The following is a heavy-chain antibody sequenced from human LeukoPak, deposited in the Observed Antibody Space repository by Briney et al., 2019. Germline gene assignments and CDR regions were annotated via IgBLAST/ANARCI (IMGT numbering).Heavy chain of an antibody. CDR2: INPNSGGT. J-gene: IGHJ4*02. Sequence: ASVKVSCKASGYTFTSYGISWVRQAPGQGLEWMGWINPNSGGTNYAQKFQGRVTMTRDTSISTAYMELSRLRSDDTAVYYCARDVTMVRGVIITIVYFDYWGQGTLVTVSS. D-gene: IGHD3-10*01. CDR3: ARDVTMVRGVIITIVYFDY. CDR1: GYTFTSYG. V-gene: IGHV1-2*02.